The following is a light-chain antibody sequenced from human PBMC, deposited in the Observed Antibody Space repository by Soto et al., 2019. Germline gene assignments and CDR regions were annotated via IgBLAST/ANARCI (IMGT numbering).Light chain of an antibody. CDR2: DAS. V-gene: IGKV1-9*01. CDR3: QQLYTLPFT. CDR1: QGISSY. Sequence: DIQLTQSPFFLSASVGDRVTITCRASQGISSYLVWYQQKAGTAPKSLIYDASSLESGVPSRFSGSGSGTEFTLTISGLLPEDFAAYHCQQLYTLPFTFGQGTRLEI. J-gene: IGKJ5*01.